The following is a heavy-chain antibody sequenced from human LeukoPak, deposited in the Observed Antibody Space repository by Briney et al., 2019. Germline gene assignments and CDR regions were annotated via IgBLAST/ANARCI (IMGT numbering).Heavy chain of an antibody. Sequence: SETLSLTRTVSRCSLSSYYWTWIRQPPAKELEGIWYIYYSWSTNYNPSLKSRVTMSVDTSKNQFSLKLNSVTAADTAVYYCARSGTLTGYLYWGQGALVTVSS. V-gene: IGHV4-59*01. CDR2: IYYSWST. CDR1: RCSLSSYY. J-gene: IGHJ4*02. CDR3: ARSGTLTGYLY. D-gene: IGHD3-9*01.